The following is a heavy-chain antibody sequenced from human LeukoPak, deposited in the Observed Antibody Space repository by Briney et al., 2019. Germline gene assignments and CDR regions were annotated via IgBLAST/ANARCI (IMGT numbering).Heavy chain of an antibody. CDR3: ASSSTSWEDAFDI. CDR2: ISYDGSNK. Sequence: SGGSLRLSCAASGFTFIIYGMHWVRQAPGKGLEWVAVISYDGSNKYYADSVKGRFTIPRDNSKNTLYLQMNSLRAEDTAVYYCASSSTSWEDAFDIWGQGTMVSVSS. CDR1: GFTFIIYG. D-gene: IGHD2-2*01. J-gene: IGHJ3*02. V-gene: IGHV3-30*03.